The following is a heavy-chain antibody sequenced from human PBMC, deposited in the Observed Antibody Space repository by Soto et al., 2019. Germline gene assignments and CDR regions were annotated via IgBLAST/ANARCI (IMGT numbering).Heavy chain of an antibody. CDR2: IYYSGST. CDR3: ASAMVVTQNGFDP. CDR1: GGSFSGYY. Sequence: SETLSLTCAVYGGSFSGYYCSWIRQPPGKGLEWIGYIYYSGSTYYNPSLKSRVTISVDTSKNQFSLKLSSVTAADTAVYYCASAMVVTQNGFDPWGQGTLVTVSS. J-gene: IGHJ5*02. D-gene: IGHD2-21*02. V-gene: IGHV4-30-4*08.